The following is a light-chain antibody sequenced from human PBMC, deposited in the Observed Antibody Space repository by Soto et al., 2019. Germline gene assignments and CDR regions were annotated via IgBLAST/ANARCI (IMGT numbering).Light chain of an antibody. CDR3: QQYGSSVWT. V-gene: IGKV3-20*01. CDR1: QSVTMNY. CDR2: GAS. Sequence: IVLTQSPGTLSLSPGERATLSCRASQSVTMNYIAWYQQRLGQAPRLILVGASSRATGIPDRFSGSGSGTDFSLTISRLEPEDFAVYYGQQYGSSVWTFGQGTKVEMK. J-gene: IGKJ1*01.